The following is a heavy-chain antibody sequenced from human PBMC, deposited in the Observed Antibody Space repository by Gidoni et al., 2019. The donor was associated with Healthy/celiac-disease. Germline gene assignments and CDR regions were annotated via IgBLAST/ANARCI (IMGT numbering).Heavy chain of an antibody. D-gene: IGHD3-22*01. CDR1: GYSFTSYW. CDR3: ARHFTHYDSSGYLGAGYYMDV. V-gene: IGHV5-51*01. CDR2: IYPGDSDT. Sequence: EVQLVQSGAEVKKPGESLKISCKGSGYSFTSYWIGWVRQMPGKGLEWMGIIYPGDSDTRYSPSFQGQVTISADKSISTAYLQWSSLKASDTAMYYCARHFTHYDSSGYLGAGYYMDVWGKGTTVTVSS. J-gene: IGHJ6*03.